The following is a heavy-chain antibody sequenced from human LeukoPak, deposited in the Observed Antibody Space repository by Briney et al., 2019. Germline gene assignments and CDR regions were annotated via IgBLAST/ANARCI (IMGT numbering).Heavy chain of an antibody. V-gene: IGHV4-4*07. CDR2: IYTSVSI. D-gene: IGHD3-10*01. CDR3: ARDGNQLLWFGELSGWFDP. Sequence: SETLSLTCTVSGGSISSYYWSWIRQPAGKVLEWIGRIYTSVSINYNPSLKSRVTMSVDTSKNQFSLKLSSVTATDTAVYYCARDGNQLLWFGELSGWFDPWGQGTLVTVSS. J-gene: IGHJ5*02. CDR1: GGSISSYY.